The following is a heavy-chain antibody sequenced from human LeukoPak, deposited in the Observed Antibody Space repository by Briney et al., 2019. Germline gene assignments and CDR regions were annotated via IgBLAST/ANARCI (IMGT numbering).Heavy chain of an antibody. J-gene: IGHJ4*02. CDR3: AKDQGGSSYSFDY. D-gene: IGHD5-18*01. CDR1: GFTFSTFA. V-gene: IGHV3-23*01. CDR2: FSGAVDTS. Sequence: GSLRLSCAASGFTFSTFAMNCVRQAPGKWLEWVSIFSGAVDTSFYADSGKGPFSTSRDKFKNTPCLQMDRLTAEDTAVYYCAKDQGGSSYSFDYWGRGTLVTVSS.